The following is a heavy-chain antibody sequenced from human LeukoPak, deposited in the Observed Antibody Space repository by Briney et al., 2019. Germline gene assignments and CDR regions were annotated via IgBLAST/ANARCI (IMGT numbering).Heavy chain of an antibody. Sequence: GGSLTLSCAASGFTFNSNSRSWVRQAPGKGLEWISYISPGSSTLYYADSVKGRFTISRDDAEDSVYLQMTSLRDEDTAVYYCTRGGQWLALLNSWGQGTLVTVSS. V-gene: IGHV3-48*02. CDR1: GFTFNSNS. D-gene: IGHD6-19*01. CDR2: ISPGSSTL. J-gene: IGHJ4*02. CDR3: TRGGQWLALLNS.